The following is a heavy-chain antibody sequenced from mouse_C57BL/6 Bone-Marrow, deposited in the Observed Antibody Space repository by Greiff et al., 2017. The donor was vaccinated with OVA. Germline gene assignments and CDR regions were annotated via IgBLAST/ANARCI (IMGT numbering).Heavy chain of an antibody. CDR1: GFTFSDAW. CDR3: TRPKLGRGYFDY. J-gene: IGHJ2*01. V-gene: IGHV6-6*01. D-gene: IGHD4-1*01. Sequence: EVQRVESGGALVQPGGSMKLSCAASGFTFSDAWMDWVRQSPEKGLEWVAEIRNKANNHATYYAESVKGRFTISRDDSKSSVYLQMNSLRAEDTGIYYCTRPKLGRGYFDYWGQGTTLTVSS. CDR2: IRNKANNHAT.